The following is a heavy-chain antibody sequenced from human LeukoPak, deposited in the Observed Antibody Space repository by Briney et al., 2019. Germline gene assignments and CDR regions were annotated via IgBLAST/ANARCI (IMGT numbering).Heavy chain of an antibody. J-gene: IGHJ2*01. CDR1: GGSFSGYY. D-gene: IGHD3-22*01. CDR2: INHSGST. Sequence: PSETLSLPCAVYGGSFSGYYWSWIRQPPGKGLEWMGEINHSGSTNYNPSLKSRVTISVDTSKNQFSLKLSSVTAADTAVYYCARADYYYDSSGYYNWYFDLWGRGTLVTVSS. V-gene: IGHV4-34*01. CDR3: ARADYYYDSSGYYNWYFDL.